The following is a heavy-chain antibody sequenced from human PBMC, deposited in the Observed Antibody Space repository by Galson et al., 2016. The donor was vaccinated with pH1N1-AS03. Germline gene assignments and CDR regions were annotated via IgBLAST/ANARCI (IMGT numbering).Heavy chain of an antibody. Sequence: SLRLSCAASGIVFSNAWMNWIRQAPGKGLEWVGPIKSKSDGETIDYAAAAKGRFTISRDDSKDTLYMEMNSLETEDTAVYFCAALICSRDRCFGLDDWGQGTAVTVSS. CDR2: IKSKSDGETI. V-gene: IGHV3-15*01. D-gene: IGHD2-15*01. CDR1: GIVFSNAW. CDR3: AALICSRDRCFGLDD. J-gene: IGHJ6*02.